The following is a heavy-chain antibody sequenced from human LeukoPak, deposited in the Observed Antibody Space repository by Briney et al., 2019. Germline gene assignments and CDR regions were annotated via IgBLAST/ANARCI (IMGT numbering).Heavy chain of an antibody. V-gene: IGHV3-23*01. Sequence: GGSLRLSCAASGFTFSSYAMSWVRQAPGKGLEWVSAISGSGGSTYYADSVKGRFTISRGNSKNTLYLQMNSLRAEDTAVYYCAKKIGSGYYYYYYYGMDVWGQGTTVTVSS. CDR3: AKKIGSGYYYYYYYGMDV. J-gene: IGHJ6*02. D-gene: IGHD3-10*01. CDR2: ISGSGGST. CDR1: GFTFSSYA.